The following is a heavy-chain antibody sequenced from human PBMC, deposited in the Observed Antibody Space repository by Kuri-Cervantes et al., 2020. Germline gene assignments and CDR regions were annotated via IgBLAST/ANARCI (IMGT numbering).Heavy chain of an antibody. V-gene: IGHV3-30*04. CDR1: GFIFSTYA. D-gene: IGHD2-15*01. J-gene: IGHJ6*02. Sequence: GGSLRLSCTTSGFIFSTYAMHWVRQAPGKGLEWVALISSDSRNKDHADSVTDRFTISRDNSKNTLYLQMNSLRAEDTAVYYCAKEYCSGGSCYFYYYYYGMDVWGQGTTVTVSS. CDR3: AKEYCSGGSCYFYYYYYGMDV. CDR2: ISSDSRNK.